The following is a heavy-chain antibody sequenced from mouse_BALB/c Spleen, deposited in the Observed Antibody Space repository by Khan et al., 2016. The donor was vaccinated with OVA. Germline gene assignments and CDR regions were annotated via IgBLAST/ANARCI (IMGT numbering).Heavy chain of an antibody. CDR2: INTYTGEP. CDR1: GYTFTNYG. J-gene: IGHJ4*01. Sequence: QIQLVQSGPELKKPGETVKISCKASGYTFTNYGMNWVKQAPGKGLKWMGWINTYTGEPTYADDFKGRFAFSLETSTSTAYLQINNLKNEDTDRYFWSKGISYYAREYWGQGTSVTVSS. V-gene: IGHV9-3-1*01. D-gene: IGHD2-4*01. CDR3: SKGISYYAREY.